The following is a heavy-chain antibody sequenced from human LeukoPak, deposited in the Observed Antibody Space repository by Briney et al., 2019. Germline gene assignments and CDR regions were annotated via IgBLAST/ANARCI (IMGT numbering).Heavy chain of an antibody. CDR2: ISTYNGNT. J-gene: IGHJ5*02. D-gene: IGHD6-19*01. V-gene: IGHV1-18*01. CDR3: ARDQIRKAVAANWFDP. CDR1: GYTFTSYG. Sequence: ASVKVSCKASGYTFTSYGISRVRQAPGQGLEWMGWISTYNGNTNYAQKLQDRVTMTTDTSTNTAYMELRNLRSDDTAVYYCARDQIRKAVAANWFDPWGQGTLVTVSS.